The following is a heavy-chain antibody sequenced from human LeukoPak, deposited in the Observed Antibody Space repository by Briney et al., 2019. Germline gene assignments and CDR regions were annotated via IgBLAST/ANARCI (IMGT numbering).Heavy chain of an antibody. V-gene: IGHV3-23*01. J-gene: IGHJ4*02. CDR2: ISGSGRST. CDR1: GFTFISYA. CDR3: AKVGRDSSRSGYSPGY. Sequence: GGSRRLSRPASGFTFISYAMSGVGQAPGKGLEWCSSISGSGRSTYYADSVTGRFTISTDNSKNRLYLQMNSLRGEDTAVYYCAKVGRDSSRSGYSPGYWGQGTLVTVYS. D-gene: IGHD3-3*01.